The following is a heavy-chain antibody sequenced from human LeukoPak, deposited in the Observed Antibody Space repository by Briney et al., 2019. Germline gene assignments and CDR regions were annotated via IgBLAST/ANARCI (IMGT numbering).Heavy chain of an antibody. J-gene: IGHJ4*02. Sequence: PSETLSLTCAVYGGSFSGYYWSWIRQPPGKGLEWIGEINHSGSTNYNPSLKSRVTISVDTSKNQFSLKLSSVTAADTAVYYCAREMATIRGDLFDYWGQGTLVTVSS. CDR1: GGSFSGYY. CDR2: INHSGST. D-gene: IGHD5-24*01. CDR3: AREMATIRGDLFDY. V-gene: IGHV4-34*01.